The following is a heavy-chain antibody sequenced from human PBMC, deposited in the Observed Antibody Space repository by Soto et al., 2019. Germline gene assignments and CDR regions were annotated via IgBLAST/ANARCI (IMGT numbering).Heavy chain of an antibody. V-gene: IGHV4-30-4*01. CDR1: GGSISSGDYY. J-gene: IGHJ4*02. D-gene: IGHD3-10*01. CDR3: ARGPPFGY. CDR2: IHYSGNT. Sequence: PSETLSLTCTVSGGSISSGDYYWSWIRQSPGKGLEWIGYIHYSGNTYYNPSLNSRVTISVDTSKNHLSLKLSSVTAADTAVYYCARGPPFGYWGQGTLVTVSS.